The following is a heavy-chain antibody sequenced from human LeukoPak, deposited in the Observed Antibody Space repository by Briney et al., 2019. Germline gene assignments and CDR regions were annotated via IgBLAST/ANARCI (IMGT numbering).Heavy chain of an antibody. V-gene: IGHV3-30*03. CDR3: ARRYGGFDL. CDR2: ISYDGSNK. Sequence: GRSLRLSCAASGFTFSSYGMHWVRQAPGKGLEWVAVISYDGSNKYYADSVKGRFTISRDNSKNTLYLQMNSPKSEDTAVYYCARRYGGFDLWGLGTLVTVSS. CDR1: GFTFSSYG. J-gene: IGHJ4*02. D-gene: IGHD3-16*01.